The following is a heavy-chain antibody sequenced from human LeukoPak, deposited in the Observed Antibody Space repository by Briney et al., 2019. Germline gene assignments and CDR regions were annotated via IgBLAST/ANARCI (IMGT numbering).Heavy chain of an antibody. D-gene: IGHD3-10*01. V-gene: IGHV5-51*07. CDR3: AREYYYGSGSYPDAFDI. CDR1: GYSFTSYW. Sequence: GESLKISCKGSGYSFTSYWIGWVHQMPGKGLEWMGIIYPGDSDTRYSPSFQGQVTISADKSISTAYLQWSSLKASDTAMYYCAREYYYGSGSYPDAFDIWGQGTMVTVSS. CDR2: IYPGDSDT. J-gene: IGHJ3*02.